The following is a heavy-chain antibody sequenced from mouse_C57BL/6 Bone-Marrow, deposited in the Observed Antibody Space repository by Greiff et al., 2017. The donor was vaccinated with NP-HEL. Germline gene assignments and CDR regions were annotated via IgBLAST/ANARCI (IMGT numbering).Heavy chain of an antibody. CDR2: LNPNNGGN. D-gene: IGHD2-4*01. J-gene: IGHJ4*01. CDR1: GYTFTDYY. CDR3: ARATYYDYDGAMDF. Sequence: EVQLQQSGPELVKPGASVKISCKASGYTFTDYYMNWVTQSHGKSLEWIGDLNPNNGGNSSNQQFKGKATLTVDKSSSPAYMELRSLTSEDSAVYYCARATYYDYDGAMDFWGQGTSVTVSS. V-gene: IGHV1-26*01.